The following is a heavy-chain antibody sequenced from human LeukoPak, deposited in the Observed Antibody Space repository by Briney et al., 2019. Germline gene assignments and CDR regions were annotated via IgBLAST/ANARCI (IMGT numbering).Heavy chain of an antibody. Sequence: ASVKVSCKASGYTFTSYYMHWVRQAPGQGLEWMGLINPTGGSTGYAQKFQGRVTMTRDTSISTAYMELSRLRSDDTAVYYCARVTASNYYYYYMDVWGKGTTVTVSS. CDR2: INPTGGST. J-gene: IGHJ6*03. CDR3: ARVTASNYYYYYMDV. V-gene: IGHV1-2*06. CDR1: GYTFTSYY.